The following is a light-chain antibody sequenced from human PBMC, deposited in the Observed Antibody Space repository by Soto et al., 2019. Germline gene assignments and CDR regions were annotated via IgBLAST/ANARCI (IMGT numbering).Light chain of an antibody. CDR3: SSYAASDSFVV. CDR1: SSDVGGYNY. CDR2: EVY. Sequence: QSALTQPPSASGSPGQSVTISCTGTSSDVGGYNYVSWYQHHPDKAPKLIIYEVYKRPSGVPDRFSGSKSGNTASLPVSGLQAEDGGEYYGSSYAASDSFVVFGGGTEVTVL. V-gene: IGLV2-8*01. J-gene: IGLJ2*01.